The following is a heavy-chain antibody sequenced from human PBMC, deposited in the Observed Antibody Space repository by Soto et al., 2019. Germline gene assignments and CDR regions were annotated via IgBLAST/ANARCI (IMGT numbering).Heavy chain of an antibody. V-gene: IGHV3-21*01. Sequence: EVQLVESGGGLVKPGGSLRLSCAASGFTFSSYSMNWVRQAPGKGLEWVSSISSSSSYIYYADSVKGRFTNSRDNAKNSLYMQMNSPRAEDTAVYYCARDIRFDWLLYYYYGMDVWGQGTTVTVSS. CDR1: GFTFSSYS. CDR3: ARDIRFDWLLYYYYGMDV. J-gene: IGHJ6*02. CDR2: ISSSSSYI. D-gene: IGHD3-9*01.